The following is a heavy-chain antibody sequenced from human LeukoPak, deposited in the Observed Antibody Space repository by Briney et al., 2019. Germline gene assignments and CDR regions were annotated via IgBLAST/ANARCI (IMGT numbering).Heavy chain of an antibody. J-gene: IGHJ4*02. CDR2: IYYSGST. CDR1: GGSISSGDYY. Sequence: PSETLSLTCTVSGGSISSGDYYWSWIRQPPGKGLEWIGYIYYSGSTYHNPSLKSRVTISVDTPKNQFSLKLSSVTAADTAVCYCARSYYDILTGYRNFDYWGQGTLVTVSS. D-gene: IGHD3-9*01. V-gene: IGHV4-30-4*08. CDR3: ARSYYDILTGYRNFDY.